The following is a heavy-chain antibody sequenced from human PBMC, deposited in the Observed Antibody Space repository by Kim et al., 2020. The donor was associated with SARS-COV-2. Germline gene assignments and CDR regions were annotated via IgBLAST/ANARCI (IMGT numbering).Heavy chain of an antibody. Sequence: SETLSLTCTVSGGSISSYYWSWIRQPPGKGLEWIGYIYYSGSTNYNPSLKSRVTISVDTSKNQFSLKLSSVTAADTAVYYCAGRRIAAAGTSWYFDLWGRGTLVTVSS. V-gene: IGHV4-59*13. CDR2: IYYSGST. CDR3: AGRRIAAAGTSWYFDL. CDR1: GGSISSYY. J-gene: IGHJ2*01. D-gene: IGHD6-13*01.